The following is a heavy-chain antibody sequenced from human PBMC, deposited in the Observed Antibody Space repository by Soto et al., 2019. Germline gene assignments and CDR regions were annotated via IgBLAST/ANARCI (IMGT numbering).Heavy chain of an antibody. V-gene: IGHV1-18*01. CDR3: ARDEGGLGYCSSTSCPGIDY. D-gene: IGHD2-2*01. CDR2: ISAYNGNT. CDR1: GYTFTSYG. Sequence: ASVKVSCKASGYTFTSYGISWVRQAPGQGLEWMGWISAYNGNTNYAQKLQGRVTMTTDTSTSTAYMELRSLRSDDTAVYYCARDEGGLGYCSSTSCPGIDYWGQGTLVTVSS. J-gene: IGHJ4*02.